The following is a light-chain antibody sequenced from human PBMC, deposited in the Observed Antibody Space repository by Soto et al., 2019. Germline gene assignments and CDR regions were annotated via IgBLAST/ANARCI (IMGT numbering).Light chain of an antibody. J-gene: IGKJ1*01. CDR1: QSVSNY. V-gene: IGKV3-11*01. CDR3: QQGSNWPQT. CDR2: DSS. Sequence: EIVLTQSPATLSLSPVERATLSGMASQSVSNYLAWYQQKPGQAPRLLMYDSSNRATGIPARFSGSGSGTDFTLTISSLEPEDSAVYYCQQGSNWPQTFGQGTKVDI.